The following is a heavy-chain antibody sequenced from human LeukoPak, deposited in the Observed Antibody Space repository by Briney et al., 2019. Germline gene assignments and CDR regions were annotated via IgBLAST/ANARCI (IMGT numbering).Heavy chain of an antibody. Sequence: SETLSLTCTVSGGSISSSRDYWAWLRQPPGKGLEWIANIYYSGSTYYSPSLKSRVTISVDTSKNQFSLKLSSVAAADTAVYYCANLIFPGWFDPWGQGILVTVSS. D-gene: IGHD2/OR15-2a*01. CDR1: GGSISSSRDY. J-gene: IGHJ5*02. CDR3: ANLIFPGWFDP. CDR2: IYYSGST. V-gene: IGHV4-39*01.